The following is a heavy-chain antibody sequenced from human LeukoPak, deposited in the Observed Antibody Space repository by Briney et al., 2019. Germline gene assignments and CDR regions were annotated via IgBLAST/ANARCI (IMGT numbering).Heavy chain of an antibody. J-gene: IGHJ4*02. CDR2: IDGSGDTI. CDR1: GFTFSDYS. Sequence: ESLRLSCAASGFTFSDYSMNWVRQAPGKGLEWVSYIDGSGDTIYYADSVKGRFTISRDNAKNSLDLQMNSLRDEDTAVYYCSRRFDCWGQGTLVTVSS. V-gene: IGHV3-48*02. CDR3: SRRFDC.